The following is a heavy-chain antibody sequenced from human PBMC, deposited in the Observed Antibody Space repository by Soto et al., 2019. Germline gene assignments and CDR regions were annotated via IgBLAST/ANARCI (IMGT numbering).Heavy chain of an antibody. CDR3: ARDSFPPYSSSSKGFDY. Sequence: PSETLSLTCTVSGGSISSYYWNWIRKSPGKGLEWIASLDYSGTTNYNPSRKSRITTSVDPSKKQFSLKMRSVTAADTAVYYCARDSFPPYSSSSKGFDYWGQGSLVTVSS. V-gene: IGHV4-59*01. J-gene: IGHJ4*02. CDR1: GGSISSYY. D-gene: IGHD6-6*01. CDR2: LDYSGTT.